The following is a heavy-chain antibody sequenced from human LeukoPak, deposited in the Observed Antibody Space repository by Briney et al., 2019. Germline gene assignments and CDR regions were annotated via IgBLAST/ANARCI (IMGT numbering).Heavy chain of an antibody. CDR3: ARGGGYDSGGYYHFDY. D-gene: IGHD3-22*01. J-gene: IGHJ4*02. CDR1: GYTFTSYD. V-gene: IGHV1-8*01. CDR2: MNPNSGNT. Sequence: ASVKVSCKASGYTFTSYDINWVRQATGQGLEWMGWMNPNSGNTGYAQKFQGRVTMTRNTSISTAYMELSSLRSEDTAVYYCARGGGYDSGGYYHFDYWGQGTLVTVSS.